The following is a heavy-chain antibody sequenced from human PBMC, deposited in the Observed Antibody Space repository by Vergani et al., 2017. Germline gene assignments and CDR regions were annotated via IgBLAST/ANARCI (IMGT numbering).Heavy chain of an antibody. J-gene: IGHJ4*02. D-gene: IGHD4-17*01. Sequence: QVQLQQWGAGLLKPSETLSLTCAVYGGSFSGYYWSWIRQPPGKGLEWIGEINHSGSTNYNPSLKSRVTISVDTSKNQFSLKLSSVTAADTAVYYCASAGPYGDYVGYWGQGTLVTVSS. V-gene: IGHV4-34*01. CDR1: GGSFSGYY. CDR2: INHSGST. CDR3: ASAGPYGDYVGY.